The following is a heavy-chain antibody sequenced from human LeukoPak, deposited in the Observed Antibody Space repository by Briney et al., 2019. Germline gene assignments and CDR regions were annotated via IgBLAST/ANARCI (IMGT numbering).Heavy chain of an antibody. Sequence: ASVKVSCKTSGYTFTTYGISWVRQAPGRGLEWMGWIGAYNGNTNYAQKLQGRVTMTTDASTSTAYMELRSLRSDDTAVYYCARDRGNYDSSDPLDYWGQGTLVTVSS. D-gene: IGHD3-22*01. CDR3: ARDRGNYDSSDPLDY. J-gene: IGHJ4*02. CDR1: GYTFTTYG. V-gene: IGHV1-18*01. CDR2: IGAYNGNT.